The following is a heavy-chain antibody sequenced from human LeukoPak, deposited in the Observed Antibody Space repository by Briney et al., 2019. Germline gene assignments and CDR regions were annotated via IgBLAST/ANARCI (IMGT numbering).Heavy chain of an antibody. V-gene: IGHV4-39*01. CDR1: GGSISSNSYY. Sequence: SETLSLTCTVSGGSISSNSYYWGWTRQPPRKGLEWIGNIYYSGSTYYNASLQSRVTISIDTSKNQFSLRLSSVTAPDTAMYFCAKSGGYGLIDYWGQGTLVTVSS. CDR2: IYYSGST. CDR3: AKSGGYGLIDY. D-gene: IGHD1-26*01. J-gene: IGHJ4*02.